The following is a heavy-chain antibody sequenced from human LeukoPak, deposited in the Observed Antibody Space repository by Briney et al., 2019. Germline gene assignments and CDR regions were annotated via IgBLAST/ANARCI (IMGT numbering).Heavy chain of an antibody. CDR3: ARGGFGWELLSIYYFDY. CDR2: IYYSGST. D-gene: IGHD1-26*01. CDR1: GGSISSYY. V-gene: IGHV4-59*08. Sequence: SETLSLTCTVSGGSISSYYWSWIRQPPGKGLEWIGYIYYSGSTNYNPSLKSRVTISVDTSKNQFSLKLSSVTAADTAVYYCARGGFGWELLSIYYFDYWGQGTLVTVSS. J-gene: IGHJ4*02.